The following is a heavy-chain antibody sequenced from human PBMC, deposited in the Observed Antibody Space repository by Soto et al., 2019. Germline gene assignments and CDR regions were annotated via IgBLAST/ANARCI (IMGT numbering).Heavy chain of an antibody. Sequence: SETLSLTCTVSGGSISSGDYYWSWIRQPPGKGLEWIGFISYSGSTYYSTSLKSRVTISVDTSKNQFSLKLSSVTAADTAVYYCARSPGDPYSRVYDYWGQGTLVTVSS. J-gene: IGHJ4*02. CDR1: GGSISSGDYY. CDR3: ARSPGDPYSRVYDY. V-gene: IGHV4-30-4*02. D-gene: IGHD6-13*01. CDR2: ISYSGST.